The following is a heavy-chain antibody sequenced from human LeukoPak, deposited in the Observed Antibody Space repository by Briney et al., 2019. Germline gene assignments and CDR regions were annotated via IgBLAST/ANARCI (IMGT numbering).Heavy chain of an antibody. J-gene: IGHJ5*02. CDR2: INSDGSST. CDR3: AREYSGSYSDWFDP. CDR1: GFSFSNSA. V-gene: IGHV3-74*01. Sequence: GGSLRLSCAASGFSFSNSAMNWVRQAPGKGLVWVSRINSDGSSTSYADSVKGRFTISRDNAKNTLYLQMNSLRAEDTAVYYCAREYSGSYSDWFDPWGQGTLVTVSS. D-gene: IGHD1-26*01.